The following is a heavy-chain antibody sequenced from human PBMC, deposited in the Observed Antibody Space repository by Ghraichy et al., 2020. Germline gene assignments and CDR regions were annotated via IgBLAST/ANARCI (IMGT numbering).Heavy chain of an antibody. D-gene: IGHD4-11*01. J-gene: IGHJ4*02. V-gene: IGHV4-39*01. CDR2: IYYSGST. Sequence: SQTLSLTCTVSGGSISSSSYYWGWIRQPPGKGLEWIGSIYYSGSTYYNPSLKSRVTISVDTSKNQFSLKLSSVTAADTAVYYCANLHDYSNYVDYWGQGTLVTVSS. CDR1: GGSISSSSYY. CDR3: ANLHDYSNYVDY.